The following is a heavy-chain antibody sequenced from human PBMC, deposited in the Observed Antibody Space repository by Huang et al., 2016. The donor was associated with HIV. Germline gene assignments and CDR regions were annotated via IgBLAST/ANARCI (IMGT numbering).Heavy chain of an antibody. Sequence: QVQLVQSGAEVKKPGASVKVSCKASGNTFSGYGISWVRQAPGQGLEWRGWISGYNGNTNCVENLQGRVTMTTDTSTSTAYMELRSLRSDDTTVYYCARDRRPYSGSYLGYWGQGTLVTVSS. CDR2: ISGYNGNT. V-gene: IGHV1-18*04. J-gene: IGHJ4*02. CDR3: ARDRRPYSGSYLGY. CDR1: GNTFSGYG. D-gene: IGHD1-26*01.